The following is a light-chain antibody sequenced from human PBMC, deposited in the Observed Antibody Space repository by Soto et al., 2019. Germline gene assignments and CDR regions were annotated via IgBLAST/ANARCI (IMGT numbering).Light chain of an antibody. CDR2: GAS. Sequence: EIVLTQSPGTLSLSPGERATLSCRASQSVSSSYLAWYQQKPGQAPRLLIYGASSRATGIPDRFSGGGSGADFTLTISRLEREDFAVYYCQQYGSSPFTFDPGTKVDIK. J-gene: IGKJ3*01. V-gene: IGKV3-20*01. CDR1: QSVSSSY. CDR3: QQYGSSPFT.